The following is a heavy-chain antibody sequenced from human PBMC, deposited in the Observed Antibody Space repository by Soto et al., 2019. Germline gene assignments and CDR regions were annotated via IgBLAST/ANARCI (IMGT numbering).Heavy chain of an antibody. J-gene: IGHJ5*02. D-gene: IGHD3-22*01. CDR1: GGSFSGYY. V-gene: IGHV4-34*01. Sequence: SETLSLTCAVYGGSFSGYYWSWIRQPPGKGLEWIGEINHSGSTNYNPSLKSRVTISVDTSKNQFSLKLSSVTAADTAVYYCARERRYYYDSSGNWFDPWGQGTLVTVSS. CDR2: INHSGST. CDR3: ARERRYYYDSSGNWFDP.